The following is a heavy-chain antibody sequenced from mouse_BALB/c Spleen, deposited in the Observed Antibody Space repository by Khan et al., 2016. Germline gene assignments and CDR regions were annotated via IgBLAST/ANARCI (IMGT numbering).Heavy chain of an antibody. CDR3: ARSPYFFDY. CDR1: GFNIKDYY. V-gene: IGHV14-1*02. J-gene: IGHJ2*01. Sequence: VQLQQSGAELVRPGALVTLTCKASGFNIKDYYMHWVKQRPEQGLEWIGWIDPENGNSIYDPKLQGKASITADTSSNTAYLQVNSLTSEDTAVYYCARSPYFFDYWGQGTTLTVSS. CDR2: IDPENGNS.